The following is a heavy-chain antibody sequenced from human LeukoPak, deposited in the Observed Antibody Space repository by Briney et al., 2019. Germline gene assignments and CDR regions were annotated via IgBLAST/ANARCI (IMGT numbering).Heavy chain of an antibody. CDR2: INPNSGGT. J-gene: IGHJ6*03. Sequence: ASVKVSCKASGYTFTGYYMHWVRQAPGQGLEWMGWINPNSGGTNYAQKFQGRVTMTRDTSISTAYMELSRLRSDDTAVYYCARARDGDTWLHNRTRFYYYYYMDVWGKGTTVTISS. D-gene: IGHD2-2*01. V-gene: IGHV1-2*02. CDR1: GYTFTGYY. CDR3: ARARDGDTWLHNRTRFYYYYYMDV.